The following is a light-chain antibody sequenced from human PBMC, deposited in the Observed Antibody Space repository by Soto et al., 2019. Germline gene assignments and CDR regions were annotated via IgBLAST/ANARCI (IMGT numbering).Light chain of an antibody. V-gene: IGLV2-14*01. Sequence: QSALTQPASVSGSPGQSITISCTGTSSDVGGYNYVSWYQQHPGKAPKLMIYEVSNRPSGVSNRFPGSKSGNTASLTISGLQAEDEADYYCSSYTTANTYVFGTGTKVTVL. CDR1: SSDVGGYNY. CDR3: SSYTTANTYV. J-gene: IGLJ1*01. CDR2: EVS.